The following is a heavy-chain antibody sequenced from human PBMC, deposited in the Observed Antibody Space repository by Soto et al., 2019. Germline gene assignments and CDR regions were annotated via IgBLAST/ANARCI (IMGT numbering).Heavy chain of an antibody. CDR1: GVSIKSGGFY. V-gene: IGHV4-31*03. CDR3: APQPRYDSSGSFYY. Sequence: SETLSLTCSVSGVSIKSGGFYWTWIRQLPGKGLEWIGDIYYTGSTFYHPSLETRVTLSLDTSNNQFSLNLGSVTAADTAVYYCAPQPRYDSSGSFYYCGQGTQVTV. CDR2: IYYTGST. J-gene: IGHJ4*02. D-gene: IGHD3-22*01.